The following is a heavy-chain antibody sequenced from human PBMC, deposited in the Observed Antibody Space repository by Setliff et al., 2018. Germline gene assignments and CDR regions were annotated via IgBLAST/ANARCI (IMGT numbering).Heavy chain of an antibody. CDR2: MNPNNGNT. CDR3: AKDTGYYFDY. V-gene: IGHV1-8*02. J-gene: IGHJ4*02. CDR1: GYTFINYE. D-gene: IGHD5-18*01. Sequence: ASVKVSCKASGYTFINYEINWVRQATGQGLEWMGGMNPNNGNTGYAQKLQGRVTMTTDTSTSTAYMELSSLRSEDTAVYYCAKDTGYYFDYWGQGALVTVSS.